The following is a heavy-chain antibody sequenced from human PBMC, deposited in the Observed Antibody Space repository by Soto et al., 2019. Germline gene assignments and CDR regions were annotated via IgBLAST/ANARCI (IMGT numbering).Heavy chain of an antibody. CDR1: GFTFSSYG. J-gene: IGHJ6*02. CDR2: IWYDGSNK. CDR3: ARDIAAAGTSYYYYGMDV. D-gene: IGHD6-13*01. V-gene: IGHV3-33*01. Sequence: GGSLRLSCAASGFTFSSYGMHWVRQAPGKGLEWVAVIWYDGSNKYYADSVKGRSTISRDNSKNTLYLQMNSLRAEDTAVYYCARDIAAAGTSYYYYGMDVWGQGTTVTVSS.